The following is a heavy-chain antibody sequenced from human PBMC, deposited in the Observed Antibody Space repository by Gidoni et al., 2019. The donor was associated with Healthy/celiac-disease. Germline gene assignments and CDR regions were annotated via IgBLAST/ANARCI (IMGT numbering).Heavy chain of an antibody. CDR2: IYWDYDK. J-gene: IGHJ5*02. D-gene: IGHD3-10*01. CDR1: GLPSRTSGVG. CDR3: AHSVGFGELFSWFDP. V-gene: IGHV2-5*02. Sequence: QITLTESGSTPVKTTQTLTLTCTFSGLPSRTSGVGVRWIRQPPGKALEWLALIYWDYDKRYSPSLKSRLTITKDTSKNQVVLTMTNMDPVDTATYYCAHSVGFGELFSWFDPWGQGTLVTGSS.